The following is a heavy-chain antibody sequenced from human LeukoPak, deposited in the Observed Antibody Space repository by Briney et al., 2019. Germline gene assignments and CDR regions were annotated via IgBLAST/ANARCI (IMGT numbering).Heavy chain of an antibody. CDR1: GFTFSTNS. J-gene: IGHJ6*03. V-gene: IGHV3-21*01. CDR2: IDISSSHT. Sequence: GSLRLSCAASGFTFSTNSMNWVRQAPGKGLEWVSSIDISSSHTFYADSVKGRFTISRDNAENSVYLQMNSLRAEDTAVYYCAKDLTTVATPYYYYYMDVWGKGTTVTVSS. CDR3: AKDLTTVATPYYYYYMDV. D-gene: IGHD4-23*01.